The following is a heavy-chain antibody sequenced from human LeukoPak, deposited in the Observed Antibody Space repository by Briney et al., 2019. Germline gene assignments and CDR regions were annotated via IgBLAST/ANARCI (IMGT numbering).Heavy chain of an antibody. Sequence: GGSLRLSCAASGFTFSSYAMHWVRQAPGKGLEYVSAISSNGGSTYYANSVKGRFTISRDNSKNTLYLQMGSLRAEDMAVYYCARVESDTAMTYYFDYWGQGTLVTVSS. CDR1: GFTFSSYA. D-gene: IGHD5-18*01. V-gene: IGHV3-64*01. CDR3: ARVESDTAMTYYFDY. CDR2: ISSNGGST. J-gene: IGHJ4*02.